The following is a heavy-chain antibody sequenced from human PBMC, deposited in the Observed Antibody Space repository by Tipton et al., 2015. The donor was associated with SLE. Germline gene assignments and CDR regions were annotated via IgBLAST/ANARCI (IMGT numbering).Heavy chain of an antibody. CDR3: VRDGPSGSYSDY. CDR1: GFTVSSNY. Sequence: SLRLSCAASGFTVSSNYMSWVRQAPGKGLEWVSIIYSAGNTFYVDSVKGRFTISRDNSKNTLNLQMNSLRVEDTAVYYCVRDGPSGSYSDYWGQGTLVTVSS. J-gene: IGHJ4*02. D-gene: IGHD1-26*01. V-gene: IGHV3-66*02. CDR2: IYSAGNT.